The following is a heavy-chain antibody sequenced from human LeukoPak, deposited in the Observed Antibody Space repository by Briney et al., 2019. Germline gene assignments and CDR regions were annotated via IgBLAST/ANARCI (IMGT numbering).Heavy chain of an antibody. D-gene: IGHD3-16*01. V-gene: IGHV1-69*13. CDR3: ASLGHQGGVET. J-gene: IGHJ5*02. Sequence: ASVKVSCKASGGTFSSYAISWVRQAPGQGLEWMGGIIPIFGTANYAQKFQGRVTITADESTSTAYMELSSLRSEDTAVYYYASLGHQGGVETWGQGTLVTVSS. CDR2: IIPIFGTA. CDR1: GGTFSSYA.